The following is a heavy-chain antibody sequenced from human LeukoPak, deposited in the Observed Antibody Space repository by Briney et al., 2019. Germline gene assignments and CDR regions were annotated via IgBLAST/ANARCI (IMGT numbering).Heavy chain of an antibody. CDR2: ITGSGRGT. J-gene: IGHJ3*02. CDR3: SKDPNGDYVGAFDM. Sequence: QPGGSLTLSCTASGLTFSNYATTWVRQAPGKGLEWVSSITGSGRGTYYADSVKGRFSVPRDNSQNTVFLHMNSLRADDTALYYCSKDPNGDYVGAFDMWGPGTMVTVSS. D-gene: IGHD4-17*01. CDR1: GLTFSNYA. V-gene: IGHV3-23*01.